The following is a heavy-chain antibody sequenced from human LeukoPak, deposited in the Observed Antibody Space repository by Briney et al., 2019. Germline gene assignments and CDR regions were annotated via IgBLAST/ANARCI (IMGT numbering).Heavy chain of an antibody. V-gene: IGHV6-1*01. CDR2: TYYGSKWYN. Sequence: SQTLSLTCAISGDSVSSNSAAWNWIRQSPSRGLEWLGRTYYGSKWYNDYAVSVKSRITINPDTSKNQFSLQLNSVTPEDTAVYYCARDRGRGYDYYYYYGMDVWGQGTTVTVSS. J-gene: IGHJ6*02. CDR3: ARDRGRGYDYYYYYGMDV. CDR1: GDSVSSNSAA. D-gene: IGHD5-12*01.